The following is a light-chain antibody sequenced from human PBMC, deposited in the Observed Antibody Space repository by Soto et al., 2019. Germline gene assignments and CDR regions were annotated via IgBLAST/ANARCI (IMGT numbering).Light chain of an antibody. V-gene: IGKV3-15*01. CDR1: QSVNSN. CDR2: GAS. CDR3: QQYNNWPLT. J-gene: IGKJ4*01. Sequence: DIVMTQSPATLSVSPGERATLSCRARQSVNSNLAWYQQKPGQAPRLLIYGASTRATGIPARFSGSGSGTDFTLTISSLQSEDFAIYYCQQYNNWPLTFGGGTKVEIK.